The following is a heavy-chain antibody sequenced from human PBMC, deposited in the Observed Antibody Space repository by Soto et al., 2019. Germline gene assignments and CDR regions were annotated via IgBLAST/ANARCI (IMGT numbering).Heavy chain of an antibody. CDR3: ARFRNYYDSSGSHLGY. CDR1: GYTFTSYY. Sequence: GASVKVSCKASGYTFTSYYMHWVRQAPGQGLEWMGIINPSGGSTSYAQKFQGRVTMTRDTSTSTVYMELSSLRSEDTAVYYCARFRNYYDSSGSHLGYWGRGTLVTVSS. D-gene: IGHD3-22*01. CDR2: INPSGGST. V-gene: IGHV1-46*03. J-gene: IGHJ4*02.